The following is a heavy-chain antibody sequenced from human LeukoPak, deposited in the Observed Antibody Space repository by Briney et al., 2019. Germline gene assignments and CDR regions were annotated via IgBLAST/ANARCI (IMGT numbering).Heavy chain of an antibody. CDR2: ISGSGGST. CDR1: GFFFSSYG. V-gene: IGHV3-23*01. CDR3: AKDVKARSSSSRVSYFDY. J-gene: IGHJ4*02. D-gene: IGHD6-6*01. Sequence: PGGSLRLSCADSGFFFSSYGVSWVRQAPGKGLEWVSAISGSGGSTYYADSVKGRFTISRDNSKNTLYLQMNSLRAEDTAVYYCAKDVKARSSSSRVSYFDYWGQGTLVTVSS.